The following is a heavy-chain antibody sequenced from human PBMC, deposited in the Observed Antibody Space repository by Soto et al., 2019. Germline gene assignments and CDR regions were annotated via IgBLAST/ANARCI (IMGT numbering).Heavy chain of an antibody. CDR2: IYYSGST. Sequence: SETLSLTCPVSGGSISSYYWSWIRQPPGKGLEWIGYIYYSGSTNYNPSLKSRVTISVDTSKNQFSLKLSSVTAADTAVYYCARVREYNWFDPWGQGTLVTVSS. V-gene: IGHV4-59*01. CDR1: GGSISSYY. D-gene: IGHD3-3*01. J-gene: IGHJ5*02. CDR3: ARVREYNWFDP.